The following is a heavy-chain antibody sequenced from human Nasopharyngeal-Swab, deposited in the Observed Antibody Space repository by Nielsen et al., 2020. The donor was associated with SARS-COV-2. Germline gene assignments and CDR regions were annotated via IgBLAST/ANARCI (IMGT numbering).Heavy chain of an antibody. J-gene: IGHJ4*02. CDR2: IYIDSGGST. Sequence: GESLKISCAASGFTVSSNYMTWVRQAPGKGLEWVSVIYIDSGGSTYYADSVKGRFTISRDNSKNTLYLQMNSLRAEDTAVYYCARDEVGPGYWGQGTLVSVSS. D-gene: IGHD1-26*01. CDR1: GFTVSSNY. V-gene: IGHV3-53*01. CDR3: ARDEVGPGY.